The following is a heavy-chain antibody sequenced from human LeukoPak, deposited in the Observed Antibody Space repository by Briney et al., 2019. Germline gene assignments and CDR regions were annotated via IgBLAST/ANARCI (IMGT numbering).Heavy chain of an antibody. J-gene: IGHJ4*02. CDR2: TYYRSKWNH. CDR3: ATDNLGDLCLDY. V-gene: IGHV6-1*01. Sequence: SQALSLTCAISGDSVSSNRVAWNWIRQSPTRGLEWLGRTYYRSKWNHDYGVFVRGRIPIHADTSKNEFHLHLNSVTPEDTAVYFCATDNLGDLCLDYWGQGNLVTVSS. CDR1: GDSVSSNRVA. D-gene: IGHD1-1*01.